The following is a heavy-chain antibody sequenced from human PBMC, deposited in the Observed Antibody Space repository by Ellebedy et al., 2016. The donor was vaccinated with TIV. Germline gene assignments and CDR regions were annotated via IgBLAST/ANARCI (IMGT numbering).Heavy chain of an antibody. J-gene: IGHJ4*02. CDR2: IYHSGST. CDR1: GGSISSGGYS. CDR3: ARDESSYGYHYFDY. D-gene: IGHD5-18*01. Sequence: MPSETLSLTCAVSGGSISSGGYSWSWIRQPPGKGLEWIGYIYHSGSTYYNPSLKSRVTISVDRSKNQFSLKLSSVTAADTAVYYCARDESSYGYHYFDYWGQGTLVTVSS. V-gene: IGHV4-30-2*01.